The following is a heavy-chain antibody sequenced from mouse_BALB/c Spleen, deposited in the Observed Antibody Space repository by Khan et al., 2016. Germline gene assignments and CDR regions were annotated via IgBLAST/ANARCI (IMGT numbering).Heavy chain of an antibody. CDR2: MNTYTGEP. Sequence: QIQLVQSGPELKKPGETVKISCKASGYTFTNYGMNWVKQAPGEGLKWMGWMNTYTGEPTYADDFKGRFAFSLKTSARTAYLQINNLKNEDTATYFCARDCDYDGDWYFDVCGGGTTVTVSS. CDR3: ARDCDYDGDWYFDV. D-gene: IGHD2-4*01. J-gene: IGHJ1*01. V-gene: IGHV9-3-1*01. CDR1: GYTFTNYG.